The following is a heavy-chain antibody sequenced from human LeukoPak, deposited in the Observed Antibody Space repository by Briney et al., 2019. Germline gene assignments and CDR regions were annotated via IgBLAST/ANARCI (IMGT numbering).Heavy chain of an antibody. Sequence: PSETLSLTCAVSGYSISSGYYWGWIRRPPGKGLEWIGSIYHSGSTYYNPSLKSRVTISVDTSKNQFSLKLSSVTAAGTAVYYCARTYYDFWSGYYAYYFDYWGQGTLVTVSS. CDR3: ARTYYDFWSGYYAYYFDY. D-gene: IGHD3-3*01. V-gene: IGHV4-38-2*01. CDR1: GYSISSGYY. J-gene: IGHJ4*02. CDR2: IYHSGST.